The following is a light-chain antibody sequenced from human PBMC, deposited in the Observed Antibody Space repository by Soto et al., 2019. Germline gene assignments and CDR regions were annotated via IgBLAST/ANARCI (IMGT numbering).Light chain of an antibody. Sequence: DIQMTQSPSSLSASVGDRVTITCRASQGISNYLAWYQQKPGKVPELLIYGASTLKSGVPSRFSGSGSGTDFTLTISSLQPEDVATYYWQKYNSAPFTFGPGTKVDI. J-gene: IGKJ3*01. CDR2: GAS. CDR1: QGISNY. V-gene: IGKV1-27*01. CDR3: QKYNSAPFT.